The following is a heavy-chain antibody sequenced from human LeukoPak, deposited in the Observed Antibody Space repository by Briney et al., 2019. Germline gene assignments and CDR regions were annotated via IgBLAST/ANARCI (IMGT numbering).Heavy chain of an antibody. V-gene: IGHV3-7*03. CDR2: IKQDGSEK. Sequence: GGSLRLSCAASGFTFSRHWMSWVRQAPGKGLEWVANIKQDGSEKYYVDSVKGRFTISRDNAKNSLYLQMNSLRAEDTAVYYCARIKYGLYYFDYWGQGTLVTVSS. J-gene: IGHJ4*02. CDR3: ARIKYGLYYFDY. D-gene: IGHD4-17*01. CDR1: GFTFSRHW.